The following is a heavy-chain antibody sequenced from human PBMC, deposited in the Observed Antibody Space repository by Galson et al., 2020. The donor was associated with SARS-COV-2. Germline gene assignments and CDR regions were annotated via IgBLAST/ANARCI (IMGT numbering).Heavy chain of an antibody. V-gene: IGHV5-51*04. Sequence: KVSCKASGYPFSNYWIGWVRQIPGKGLEWMGIIYAGDSDARYSPSLKGQVTFSADIPTATVHLHWSSLTTSDTAIYYCARRGGTYAKGEDFFDVWGQGTQVTVSS. CDR3: ARRGGTYAKGEDFFDV. CDR1: GYPFSNYW. J-gene: IGHJ5*02. D-gene: IGHD1-26*01. CDR2: IYAGDSDA.